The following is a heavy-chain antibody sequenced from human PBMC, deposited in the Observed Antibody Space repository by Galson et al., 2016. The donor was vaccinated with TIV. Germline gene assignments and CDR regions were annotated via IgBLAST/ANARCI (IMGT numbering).Heavy chain of an antibody. J-gene: IGHJ4*02. CDR2: INTDGSTT. CDR3: SRPSHYYDISSFYPLDF. CDR1: GFTFSTYW. V-gene: IGHV3-74*01. D-gene: IGHD3-22*01. Sequence: SLRLSCAASGFTFSTYWMHWVRQAPGKGLVWVSRINTDGSTTNYADSVKGRFTISRGNAKNTLYLQMNGLSAEDTAVYYCSRPSHYYDISSFYPLDFWGRGTLVTVSS.